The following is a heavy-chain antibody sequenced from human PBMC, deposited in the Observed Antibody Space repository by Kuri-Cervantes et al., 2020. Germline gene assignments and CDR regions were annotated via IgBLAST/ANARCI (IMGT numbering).Heavy chain of an antibody. CDR2: IYTSGST. Sequence: SETLSLTCTVSGGSISSGSYYWSWIRQPAGKGLEWIGRIYTSGSTNYNPSLKSRVTISVDTSKNQFSLKLSSVTAADTAVYYRARGTGDDYGDYGHLGFWFDPWGQGNLVTVSS. CDR3: ARGTGDDYGDYGHLGFWFDP. D-gene: IGHD4-17*01. CDR1: GGSISSGSYY. V-gene: IGHV4-61*02. J-gene: IGHJ5*02.